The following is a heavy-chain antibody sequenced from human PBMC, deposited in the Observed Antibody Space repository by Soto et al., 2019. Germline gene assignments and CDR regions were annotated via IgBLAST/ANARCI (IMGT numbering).Heavy chain of an antibody. Sequence: QVQLVQSGAEVKKPGSSVKVSCKASGGTFSSYAISWVRQAPGQGLEWMGGLIPIFGTANYAQKFQGRVTITEDESTSTAYMELSSLRSEDTGVYYCASSGHDFLSYYGMDVWGQGTTVTVSS. CDR1: GGTFSSYA. J-gene: IGHJ6*02. D-gene: IGHD5-12*01. V-gene: IGHV1-69*12. CDR2: LIPIFGTA. CDR3: ASSGHDFLSYYGMDV.